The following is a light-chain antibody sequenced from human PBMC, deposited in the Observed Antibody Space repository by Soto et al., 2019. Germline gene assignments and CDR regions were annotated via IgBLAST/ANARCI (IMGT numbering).Light chain of an antibody. V-gene: IGLV2-8*02. CDR1: SSDVGAYNS. CDR3: HSLGGSNNPWV. Sequence: QSALTQPPSASRSPGQSVTISCTGTSSDVGAYNSVSWYQQHPGKAPRLMIYEVNKRLSGVPDRCSGSKSGNMASLTVSGLQAEDEADYYCHSLGGSNNPWVFGGGTTLPVL. J-gene: IGLJ3*02. CDR2: EVN.